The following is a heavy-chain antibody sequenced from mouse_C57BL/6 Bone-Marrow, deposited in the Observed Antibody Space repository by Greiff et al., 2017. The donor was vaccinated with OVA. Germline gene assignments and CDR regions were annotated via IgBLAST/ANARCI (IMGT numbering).Heavy chain of an antibody. D-gene: IGHD1-1*01. V-gene: IGHV1-76*01. CDR1: GYTFTDYY. J-gene: IGHJ4*01. CDR3: AIADYYGSSYDAMDY. CDR2: IYPGSGTT. Sequence: QVQLQQSGAELVRPGASVKLSCKASGYTFTDYYINWVKQRPGQGLEWIARIYPGSGTTSYNEKFKGKATLTAEKSSSTAYMQLRSLTSGDSAVYFCAIADYYGSSYDAMDYWGQGTSVTVSS.